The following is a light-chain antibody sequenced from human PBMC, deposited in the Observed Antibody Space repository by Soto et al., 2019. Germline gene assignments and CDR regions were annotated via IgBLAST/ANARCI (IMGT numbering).Light chain of an antibody. V-gene: IGKV1-5*01. CDR2: DAS. J-gene: IGKJ1*01. CDR1: QSISSW. CDR3: QQYHNYPRT. Sequence: DIQMTQSPSTLSASVGDRVTITCRASQSISSWLAWYQQKPGKAPKVLIFDASSLESGVPSRFSGSGSATEFTLTISSLQPDDFATYFCQQYHNYPRTFGQGTKVDI.